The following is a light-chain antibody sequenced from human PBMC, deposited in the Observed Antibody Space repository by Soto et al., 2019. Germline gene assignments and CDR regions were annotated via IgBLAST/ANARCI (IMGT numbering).Light chain of an antibody. Sequence: DVVMTQSPLSLPVTLGQPASMSCRSSQSLAYIDGNTYLDWFQQRPGQSPRRLIYRVSNRDSGVPDRFSGSGSGADFTPEISRVEAEDVGVYYCMQGTPWPTYTFGQGTKLEIK. V-gene: IGKV2-30*01. CDR1: QSLAYIDGNTY. CDR2: RVS. J-gene: IGKJ2*01. CDR3: MQGTPWPTYT.